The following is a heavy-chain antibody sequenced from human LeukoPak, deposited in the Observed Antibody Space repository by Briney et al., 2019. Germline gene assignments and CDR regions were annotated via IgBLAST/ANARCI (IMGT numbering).Heavy chain of an antibody. CDR2: VYASGNS. CDR1: GGSISSHY. CDR3: AKDLSSNWYSDYFDD. J-gene: IGHJ4*02. V-gene: IGHV4-4*07. Sequence: SETLSLTCTVSGGSISSHYWSWIRQPARKGLEWIGRVYASGNSNYNPSLKSRVTMSIDTSKNQFSLRLSSVTAADTAVYYCAKDLSSNWYSDYFDDWGQGILVAVSS. D-gene: IGHD6-13*01.